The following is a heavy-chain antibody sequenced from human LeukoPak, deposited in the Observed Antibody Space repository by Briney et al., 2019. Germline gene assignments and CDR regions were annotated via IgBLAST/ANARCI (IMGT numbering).Heavy chain of an antibody. CDR1: GGSISSGGYY. D-gene: IGHD6-25*01. CDR3: ARADSGNEHPY. V-gene: IGHV4-31*03. J-gene: IGHJ4*02. CDR2: IYYSGST. Sequence: SETLSLTCTVSGGSISSGGYYWSWIRQHPGKGLEWIGYIYYSGSTYYNPSLKSRVTISVDTSKNQFSLKLCSVTAADTAVYYCARADSGNEHPYWGQGTLVTVSS.